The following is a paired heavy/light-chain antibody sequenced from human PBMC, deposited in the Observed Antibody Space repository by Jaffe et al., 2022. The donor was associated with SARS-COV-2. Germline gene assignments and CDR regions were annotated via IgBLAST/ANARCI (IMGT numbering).Heavy chain of an antibody. CDR2: ISADGTTT. J-gene: IGHJ4*02. Sequence: EVQLVESGGGVVQPGGSLRLSCAASGFTFDGYAMHWVRQAPGRSLEWVSLISADGTTTHYADSVRGRFTISRDNSKNSLYLQMNSLTSGDTAFYYCAKGRQWLIDYWGQGTLITVSS. V-gene: IGHV3-43*02. CDR3: AKGRQWLIDY. CDR1: GFTFDGYA. D-gene: IGHD6-19*01.
Light chain of an antibody. CDR2: DAS. CDR3: LQYANSPLT. J-gene: IGKJ4*01. Sequence: EIVLTQSPGTLSLSPGERATLSCRASQSVANNYFGWYQQKPGQAPRLLMYDASRRATGIPDRFSGSGSGTDFTLTIGRLAPEDFAVYYCLQYANSPLTFGGGTKVEIK. CDR1: QSVANNY. V-gene: IGKV3-20*01.